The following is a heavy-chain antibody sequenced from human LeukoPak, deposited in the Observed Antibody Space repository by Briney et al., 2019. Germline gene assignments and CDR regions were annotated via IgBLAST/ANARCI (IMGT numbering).Heavy chain of an antibody. CDR3: ARAQFYFASSGYYPFDL. V-gene: IGHV3-30*15. D-gene: IGHD3-22*01. CDR1: GFTFSSYA. CDR2: ISYDGSKK. Sequence: GRSLRLSCAASGFTFSSYAAHWVRKAPGKGLEWVAAISYDGSKKYYADSVKGRFTISRDNSKNTLDLQVSSPRVEDTAMYYCARAQFYFASSGYYPFDLWGQGTLVTVSS. J-gene: IGHJ4*02.